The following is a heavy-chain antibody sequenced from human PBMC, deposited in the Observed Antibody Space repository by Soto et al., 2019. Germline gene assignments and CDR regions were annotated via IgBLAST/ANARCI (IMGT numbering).Heavy chain of an antibody. CDR2: IIPIFGTA. V-gene: IGHV1-69*06. CDR1: GGPSSSYA. D-gene: IGHD1-26*01. J-gene: IGHJ6*02. CDR3: ASGYRGSYSGYYYGMDV. Sequence: KGSCNASGGPSSSYASIWVRQAPGQGLEWMGGIIPIFGTANYAQKFQGRVTITADKSTSTAYMELSSLRSEDTAVYYCASGYRGSYSGYYYGMDVWGQGTTVT.